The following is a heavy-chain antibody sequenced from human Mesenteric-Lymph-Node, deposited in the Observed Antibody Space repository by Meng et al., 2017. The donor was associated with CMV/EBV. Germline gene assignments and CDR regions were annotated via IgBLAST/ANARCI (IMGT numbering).Heavy chain of an antibody. J-gene: IGHJ5*02. CDR3: ARGVGSVDPRFDP. Sequence: ASVKVSCKASGYTFTGYYIHWVRQAPGQGLEWMGWINPNSGGTNYAQKFQGRVTMTRDTSISTVYMELSRLRSDDTAVYYCARGVGSVDPRFDPWGQGTLVTVSS. D-gene: IGHD1-26*01. CDR2: INPNSGGT. V-gene: IGHV1-2*02. CDR1: GYTFTGYY.